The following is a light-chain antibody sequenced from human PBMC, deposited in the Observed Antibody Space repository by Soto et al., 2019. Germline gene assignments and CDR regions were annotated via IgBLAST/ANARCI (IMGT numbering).Light chain of an antibody. CDR3: QRSYNTPV. CDR2: GTS. Sequence: DIQMTQFPSSLSASIGDRVTIPCRTRQRSSSYLNWYQQKPGKAPKLLIYGTSSLQSGVTSRLSGSGSGTAFTLTISSLQPADFATYYCQRSYNTPVFGGGTKVDIK. CDR1: QRSSSY. J-gene: IGKJ4*01. V-gene: IGKV1-39*01.